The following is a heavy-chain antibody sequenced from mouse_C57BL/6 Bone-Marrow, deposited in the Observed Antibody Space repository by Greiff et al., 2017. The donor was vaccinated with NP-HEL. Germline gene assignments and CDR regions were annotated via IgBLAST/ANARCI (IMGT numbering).Heavy chain of an antibody. D-gene: IGHD3-3*01. Sequence: EVKLMESGGGLVKPGGSLKLSCAASGFTFSDYGMHWVRQAPEKGLEWVAYISSGSSTIYYADTVKGRFTFPRDNATHTLFLQMTRRGAEDTAMYYCAREGWAWFAYWGQGTLVTVSA. CDR2: ISSGSSTI. V-gene: IGHV5-17*01. J-gene: IGHJ3*01. CDR3: AREGWAWFAY. CDR1: GFTFSDYG.